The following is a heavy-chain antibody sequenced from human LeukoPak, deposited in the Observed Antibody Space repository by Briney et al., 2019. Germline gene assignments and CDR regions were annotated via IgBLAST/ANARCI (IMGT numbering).Heavy chain of an antibody. CDR2: IYYVGRT. D-gene: IGHD3/OR15-3a*01. J-gene: IGHJ4*02. V-gene: IGHV4-59*08. CDR3: ARRWTRAYYFDY. Sequence: PSETLSLTCPVSGGSISSYYWSWIRQPPGKGLGCIGFIYYVGRTNYNPFLKSHVTISIDTSKNQFSLRLSSVTAADTAVYYCARRWTRAYYFDYWGQGTLVIVSS. CDR1: GGSISSYY.